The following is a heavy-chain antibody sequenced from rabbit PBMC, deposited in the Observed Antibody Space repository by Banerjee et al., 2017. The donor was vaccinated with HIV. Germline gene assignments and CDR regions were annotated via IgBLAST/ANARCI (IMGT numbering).Heavy chain of an antibody. CDR1: GIDFSSYYY. J-gene: IGHJ4*01. CDR2: IYTGSSGST. Sequence: QSLEESGGDLVKPGASLTLTCTASGIDFSSYYYMCWVRQAPGKRPEWIACIYTGSSGSTYYASWAKGRFTISKTSSTTVTLQMTSLTAADTATYFCARDYGGNDFDFDLWGPGTLVTVS. D-gene: IGHD4-2*01. V-gene: IGHV1S40*01. CDR3: ARDYGGNDFDFDL.